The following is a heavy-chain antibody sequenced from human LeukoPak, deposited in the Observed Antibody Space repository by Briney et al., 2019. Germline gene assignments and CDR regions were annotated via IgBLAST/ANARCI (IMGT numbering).Heavy chain of an antibody. CDR3: ARFYGSGSSYGGYNWFDP. Sequence: PSETLSLTCTVSGASISTYYWSWIRQPPGKGLEWIGYIYNSGTNYNPSLKSRVTLSVDTSKNHFSLNLRSVTAADTAMYYCARFYGSGSSYGGYNWFDPWGQGTLVTVSS. CDR2: IYNSGT. D-gene: IGHD3-10*01. J-gene: IGHJ5*02. CDR1: GASISTYY. V-gene: IGHV4-59*01.